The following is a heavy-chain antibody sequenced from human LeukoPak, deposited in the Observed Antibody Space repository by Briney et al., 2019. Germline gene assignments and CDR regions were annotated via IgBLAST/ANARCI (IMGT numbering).Heavy chain of an antibody. CDR1: GGSFTGYY. Sequence: SETLSLTCAVYGGSFTGYYWTWIAQPPGKGLEWIGEINHSGSTNYNPSLKSRVTISVDTSKNQFSLKLSSLTAADTAVYYCAIVQDDSFLWGRGTLVTVSS. V-gene: IGHV4-34*01. D-gene: IGHD3-3*01. J-gene: IGHJ1*01. CDR3: AIVQDDSFL. CDR2: INHSGST.